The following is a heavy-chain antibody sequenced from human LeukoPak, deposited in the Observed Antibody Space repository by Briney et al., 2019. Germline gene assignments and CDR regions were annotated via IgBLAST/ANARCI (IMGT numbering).Heavy chain of an antibody. Sequence: QPGGSLRLSCSASGFTFSDYSMHWVRQAPGKGLEWVGFIRSKAYGGTTEYAASVKGRFTISRDDSKSIAYLQMNSLKTEDTAVYYCTRDVDAHYYYGMDVWGQGTTVTVSS. CDR2: IRSKAYGGTT. CDR1: GFTFSDYS. D-gene: IGHD2-2*01. CDR3: TRDVDAHYYYGMDV. J-gene: IGHJ6*02. V-gene: IGHV3-49*04.